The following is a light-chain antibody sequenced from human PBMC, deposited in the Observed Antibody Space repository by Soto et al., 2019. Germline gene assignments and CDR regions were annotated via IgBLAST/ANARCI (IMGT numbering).Light chain of an antibody. CDR2: KAS. J-gene: IGKJ1*01. V-gene: IGKV1-5*03. CDR3: QQYSSYKT. CDR1: QSISSW. Sequence: DIQMTQSPSTLSASVGDRVTITCRASQSISSWLAWYQQKPGEAPKLLIYKASSLESGVPSRFSGSGSGTEFTLIISSLQPDDFATYYCQQYSSYKTFGQGTKVEIK.